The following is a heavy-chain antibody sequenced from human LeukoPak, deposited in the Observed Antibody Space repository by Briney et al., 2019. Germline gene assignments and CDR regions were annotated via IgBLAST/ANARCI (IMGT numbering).Heavy chain of an antibody. Sequence: ASVKVSCKASGYTFTGYYMHWVRQAPGQGLEWMGWINPNSGGTNYAQKFQGRVTMTRDTSISTAYMELSRLRSDDTAVYYCARVDLSYYYDSSGYYGAHFDYWGQGTLVTVSS. V-gene: IGHV1-2*02. CDR3: ARVDLSYYYDSSGYYGAHFDY. CDR2: INPNSGGT. J-gene: IGHJ4*02. CDR1: GYTFTGYY. D-gene: IGHD3-22*01.